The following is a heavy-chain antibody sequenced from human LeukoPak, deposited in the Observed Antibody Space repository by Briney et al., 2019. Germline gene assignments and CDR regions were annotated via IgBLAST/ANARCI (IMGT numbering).Heavy chain of an antibody. CDR2: IYYSGST. Sequence: SETLSLTCTVSGGSISSYYWSWIRQPPGKGLEWIGYIYYSGSTNYNPSLKSRVTISLDTSKNQFSLRLSSVTAADTAVYYCARDGSGSYYGSFDYWGQGTLVSVSS. CDR1: GGSISSYY. CDR3: ARDGSGSYYGSFDY. V-gene: IGHV4-59*01. J-gene: IGHJ4*02. D-gene: IGHD1-26*01.